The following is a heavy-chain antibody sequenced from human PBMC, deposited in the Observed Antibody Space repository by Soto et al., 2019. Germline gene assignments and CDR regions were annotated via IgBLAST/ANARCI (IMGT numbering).Heavy chain of an antibody. CDR2: ISYDGSNQ. Sequence: GGSLRLSCAASGFTFNIYGMHWVRQAPDKGLEWVALISYDGSNQYYADSVKGRFTISRDNSKNTLFLQMNSLRADDTAVYYCAKRVRYRGFDYDYGMDVWGQGTTVTVSS. J-gene: IGHJ6*02. CDR1: GFTFNIYG. D-gene: IGHD5-12*01. CDR3: AKRVRYRGFDYDYGMDV. V-gene: IGHV3-30*18.